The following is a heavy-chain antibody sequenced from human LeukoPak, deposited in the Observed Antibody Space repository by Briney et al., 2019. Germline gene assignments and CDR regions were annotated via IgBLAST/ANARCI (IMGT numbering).Heavy chain of an antibody. CDR1: GYTFTSYG. CDR2: ISAYNGNT. D-gene: IGHD3-22*01. CDR3: ARDNSDSSGYYYLYYYYYMDV. V-gene: IGHV1-18*01. J-gene: IGHJ6*03. Sequence: ASVKVSCKASGYTFTSYGISWVRRAPGQGLEWMGWISAYNGNTNYAQKLQGRVTMTTDTSTSTAYMELRSLRSDDTAVYYCARDNSDSSGYYYLYYYYYMDVWGKGTTVTVSS.